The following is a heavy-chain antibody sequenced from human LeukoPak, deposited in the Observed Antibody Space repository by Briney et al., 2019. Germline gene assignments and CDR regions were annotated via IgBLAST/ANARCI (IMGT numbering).Heavy chain of an antibody. CDR2: ISWNSGSI. D-gene: IGHD3-22*01. V-gene: IGHV3-9*01. Sequence: GRSLRLSCAASGFTFDDYAMHWVRQAPGKGLEWVSGISWNSGSIGYADSVKGRFTISRDNSKNTLYLQMNSLRAEDTAVYYCAKDPMYYYDSSGYYDYWGQGTLVTVSS. CDR1: GFTFDDYA. J-gene: IGHJ4*02. CDR3: AKDPMYYYDSSGYYDY.